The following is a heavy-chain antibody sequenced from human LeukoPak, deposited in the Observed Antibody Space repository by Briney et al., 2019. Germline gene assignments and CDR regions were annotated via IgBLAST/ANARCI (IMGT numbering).Heavy chain of an antibody. Sequence: SETLSLTCTVSGGSMSSSSYYWGWIRQPPGKGLEWIGSIYYSGSTYYNPSLKSRVTISVDTSKNQFSLKLSSVTAADTAVYYCAGYSSGYFNWFDPWGQGTLVTVSS. J-gene: IGHJ5*02. CDR2: IYYSGST. CDR1: GGSMSSSSYY. D-gene: IGHD3-22*01. V-gene: IGHV4-39*07. CDR3: AGYSSGYFNWFDP.